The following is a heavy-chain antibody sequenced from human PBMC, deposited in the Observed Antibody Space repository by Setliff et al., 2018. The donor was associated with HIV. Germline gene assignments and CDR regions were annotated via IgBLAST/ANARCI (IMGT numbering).Heavy chain of an antibody. Sequence: ETLSLTCAVYGGSFSEYYWSWIRQSPGKGLEWIGEINHSGSTHYNPPLKSRATIAVDASKNQFSLRLNSVTAADTAVYYCARGATLLPGYSDRWEYFYMDVWGKGTTVTVSS. CDR2: INHSGST. CDR1: GGSFSEYY. J-gene: IGHJ6*03. CDR3: ARGATLLPGYSDRWEYFYMDV. D-gene: IGHD5-12*01. V-gene: IGHV4-34*01.